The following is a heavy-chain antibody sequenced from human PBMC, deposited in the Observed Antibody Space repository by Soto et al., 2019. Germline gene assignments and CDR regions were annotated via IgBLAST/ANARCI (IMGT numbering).Heavy chain of an antibody. CDR3: ASQHSSSTPFDY. Sequence: EVQLVETGGGLIQPGGSLRLSCAASGFTVSSNYMSWVRQAPGKGLEWVSVIYSGGSTYYADSVKGRFTISRDNSKNTLYLQMNSLRVEDTAVYYCASQHSSSTPFDYWGQGTLVTVSS. V-gene: IGHV3-53*02. CDR1: GFTVSSNY. J-gene: IGHJ4*02. D-gene: IGHD6-6*01. CDR2: IYSGGST.